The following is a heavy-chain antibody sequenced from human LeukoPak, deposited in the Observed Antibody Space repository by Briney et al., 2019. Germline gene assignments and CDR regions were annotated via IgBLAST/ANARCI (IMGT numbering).Heavy chain of an antibody. CDR1: GFTVSSNY. D-gene: IGHD3-10*01. Sequence: GGSLRRSCAASGFTVSSNYMSWVRQAPGKGLQWVSVIYSGGSTYYADSVKGRFTISSDNSKNTLYLQMNSLRAEDTAVYYCASIYGSGSSFDYWGQGTLVTVSS. CDR2: IYSGGST. CDR3: ASIYGSGSSFDY. V-gene: IGHV3-66*02. J-gene: IGHJ4*02.